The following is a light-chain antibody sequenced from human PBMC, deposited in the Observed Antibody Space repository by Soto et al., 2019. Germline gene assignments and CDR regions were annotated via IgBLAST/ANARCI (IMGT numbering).Light chain of an antibody. CDR1: QTVRNR. Sequence: DIQMTQSPTTLSASVGDRAIITCRASQTVRNRLAWFQQKPGEAPKLLIYKASRLESGVSSRFSGSGYGTDFTLTITNLVPGDSATYFCQQYDASPLTFGQGTKLEIK. CDR3: QQYDASPLT. V-gene: IGKV1-5*03. CDR2: KAS. J-gene: IGKJ2*01.